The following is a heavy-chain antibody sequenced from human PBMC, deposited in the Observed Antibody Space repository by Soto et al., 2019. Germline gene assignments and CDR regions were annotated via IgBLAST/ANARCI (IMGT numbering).Heavy chain of an antibody. V-gene: IGHV1-2*02. CDR2: INPKSGGT. CDR3: ARDLAKGGGSAGFDY. J-gene: IGHJ4*02. Sequence: ASVKVSCKASGYTFTVYYMHWVRQAPGQGLEWMGWINPKSGGTMYPQKFQGRVTMTWDTSISTAYMALTRLRSDDTAVYYCARDLAKGGGSAGFDYWGQGTQVTV. D-gene: IGHD1-26*01. CDR1: GYTFTVYY.